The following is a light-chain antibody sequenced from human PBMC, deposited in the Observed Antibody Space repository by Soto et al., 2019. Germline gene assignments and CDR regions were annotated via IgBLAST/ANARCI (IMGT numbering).Light chain of an antibody. CDR3: QQSFSSPFT. Sequence: DIQMTQSPSSLSASVGDRVSITCRASQSIRSHLNWFQHKPGKAPKVLIYGASSLQGGVPSRFSGSGSGTDFTLTIKSLQPEEFATYYCQQSFSSPFTFGPGTKVDVK. CDR1: QSIRSH. CDR2: GAS. J-gene: IGKJ3*01. V-gene: IGKV1-39*01.